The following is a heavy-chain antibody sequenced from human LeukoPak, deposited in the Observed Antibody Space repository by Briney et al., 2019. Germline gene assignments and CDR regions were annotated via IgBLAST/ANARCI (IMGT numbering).Heavy chain of an antibody. V-gene: IGHV3-30*02. Sequence: PGRSLRLSCAASGFTFSSYTMHWVRQAPGKGLEWVAFIRYDGSNKYYADSVKGRFTISRDNSKNTLYLQMNSLRAEDTAVYYCANAQYSSGWFGYWGQGTLVTVSS. J-gene: IGHJ4*02. CDR3: ANAQYSSGWFGY. CDR1: GFTFSSYT. D-gene: IGHD6-19*01. CDR2: IRYDGSNK.